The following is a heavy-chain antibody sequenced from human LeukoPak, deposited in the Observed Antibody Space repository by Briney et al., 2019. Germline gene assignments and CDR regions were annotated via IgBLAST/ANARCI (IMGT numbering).Heavy chain of an antibody. V-gene: IGHV4-38-2*02. D-gene: IGHD2-15*01. Sequence: SETLSLTCTVSSYSISSGYYWGWIRQPPGKGLEWIGSIYHSGSTYYNPSLKSRVTISVDTSKNQFSLKLSSVTAADTAVYYCARGYPAAFDIWGQGTMVTVSS. CDR2: IYHSGST. J-gene: IGHJ3*02. CDR3: ARGYPAAFDI. CDR1: SYSISSGYY.